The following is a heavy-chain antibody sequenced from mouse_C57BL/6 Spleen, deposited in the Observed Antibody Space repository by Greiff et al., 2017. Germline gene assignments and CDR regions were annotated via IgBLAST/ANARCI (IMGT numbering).Heavy chain of an antibody. V-gene: IGHV5-4*01. CDR1: GFTFSSYA. CDR2: ISDGGSYT. D-gene: IGHD1-1*01. CDR3: AREGAYYGSCVDD. Sequence: EVQRVESGGGLVKPGGSLKLSCAASGFTFSSYAMSWVRQTPEKRLEWVATISDGGSYTYYPENVKGRFTISRDNAKNNLYLQMSHLKSEDTTMYYCAREGAYYGSCVDDWGQGTTHSLL. J-gene: IGHJ2*01.